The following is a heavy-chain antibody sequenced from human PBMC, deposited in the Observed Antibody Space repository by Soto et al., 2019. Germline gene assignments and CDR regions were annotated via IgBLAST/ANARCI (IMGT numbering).Heavy chain of an antibody. CDR2: IYSGGTT. CDR3: ARDFRLMVGGAGFDY. V-gene: IGHV3-66*01. Sequence: EVQLVESGGGLVQPGGSLRLSCAPSGLNVSNNYMNWVRQAPGKGLEWVSVIYSGGTTHYAGSVKGRFTISRDIFKNMLYLQMKSLRAEDTAVYYCARDFRLMVGGAGFDYWGQGISVTVSS. D-gene: IGHD3-10*01. CDR1: GLNVSNNY. J-gene: IGHJ4*02.